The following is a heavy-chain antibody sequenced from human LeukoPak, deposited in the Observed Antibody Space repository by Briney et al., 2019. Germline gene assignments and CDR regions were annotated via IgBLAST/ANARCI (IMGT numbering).Heavy chain of an antibody. CDR3: AREGGFYRPLDY. J-gene: IGHJ4*02. CDR1: GGSITTTNW. D-gene: IGHD3-3*01. Sequence: SGTLSLTCGVSGGSITTTNWWTWVRQPPGKGLEWIGEVHLDGRTNYNPSLESRLTISVDLSENHISLRLTSVTAADTAVYYCAREGGFYRPLDYSGQGTLVTVSS. V-gene: IGHV4-4*02. CDR2: VHLDGRT.